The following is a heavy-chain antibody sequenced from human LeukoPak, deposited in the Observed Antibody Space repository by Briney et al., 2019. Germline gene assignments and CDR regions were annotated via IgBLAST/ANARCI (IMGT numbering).Heavy chain of an antibody. CDR1: GFTFSSYA. CDR3: AKALGPTVGFFDY. J-gene: IGHJ4*02. V-gene: IGHV3-23*01. CDR2: ISGSGGST. D-gene: IGHD1-26*01. Sequence: GGSLRLSRAASGFTFSSYAMSWVRQAPGKGLEWVSGISGSGGSTYDADSVKGPFTISRDNFKNTLYLQMDSLRAEDTAVYYCAKALGPTVGFFDYWGQGTLGSVSS.